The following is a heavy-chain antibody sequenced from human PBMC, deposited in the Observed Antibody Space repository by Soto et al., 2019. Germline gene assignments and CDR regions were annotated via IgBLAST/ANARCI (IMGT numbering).Heavy chain of an antibody. J-gene: IGHJ4*02. V-gene: IGHV3-33*01. CDR2: IWYDGSNK. CDR3: ARGLTYYYDSSGYYGY. CDR1: GFTFSSYG. Sequence: QVQLVESGGGVVQPGRSLRLSCAASGFTFSSYGMHWVRQAPGKGLEWVAVIWYDGSNKYYADSVKGRFTISRDNSKNTLYLQMNSPRAEDTAVYYCARGLTYYYDSSGYYGYWGQGTLVTVSS. D-gene: IGHD3-22*01.